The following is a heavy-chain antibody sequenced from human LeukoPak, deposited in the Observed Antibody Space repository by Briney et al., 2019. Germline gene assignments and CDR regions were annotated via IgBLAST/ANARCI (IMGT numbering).Heavy chain of an antibody. CDR3: ARSLGYCSGGSCYQQAFDY. CDR2: ISWNSGSI. Sequence: PGGSLRLSCAASGFTFDDYAMHWVRQAPGKGLEWVSGISWNSGSIGYADSVKGRFTISRGNAKNSLYLQMNSPRAEDTALYYCARSLGYCSGGSCYQQAFDYWGQGTLVTVSS. J-gene: IGHJ4*02. D-gene: IGHD2-15*01. V-gene: IGHV3-9*01. CDR1: GFTFDDYA.